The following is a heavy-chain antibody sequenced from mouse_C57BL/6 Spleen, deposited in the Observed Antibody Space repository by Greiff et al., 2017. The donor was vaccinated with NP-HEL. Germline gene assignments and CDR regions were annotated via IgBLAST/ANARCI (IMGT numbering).Heavy chain of an antibody. CDR1: GYTFTDYN. CDR2: INPNNGGT. J-gene: IGHJ1*03. Sequence: EVQLQQSGPELVKPGASVKIPCKASGYTFTDYNMDWVKQSHGKSLEWIGDINPNNGGTIYNQKFKGKATLTVDKSSSTAYMELRSLTSEDTAVYYCARSGSYYYGSSYGYFDVWGTGTTVTVSS. CDR3: ARSGSYYYGSSYGYFDV. D-gene: IGHD1-1*01. V-gene: IGHV1-18*01.